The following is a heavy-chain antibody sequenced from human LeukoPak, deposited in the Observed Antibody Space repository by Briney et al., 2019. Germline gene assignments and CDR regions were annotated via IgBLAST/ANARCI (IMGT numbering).Heavy chain of an antibody. CDR1: GGSISSYY. CDR2: IYYTRTT. Sequence: SETLSLTCTVSGGSISSYYWSWIRQPPEKGLEWIGYIYYTRTTNYNPSLKSRVTMSVDTSKNQFSLKLSSVTAADTAVYYCARLRPSIGAAGTFDYWGQGTLVTVSS. J-gene: IGHJ4*02. CDR3: ARLRPSIGAAGTFDY. D-gene: IGHD6-13*01. V-gene: IGHV4-59*08.